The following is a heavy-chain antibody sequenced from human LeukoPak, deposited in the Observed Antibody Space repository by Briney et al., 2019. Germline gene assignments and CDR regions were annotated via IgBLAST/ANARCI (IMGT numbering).Heavy chain of an antibody. Sequence: PGGSLRLSCVASGFTFSGSAMHWVRQASGKGLEWVGRIRSKANSYATAYAASVKGRFTISRDDSKNTAYLQMNSLKTEDTAVYYCTRQEEIAVAGTNWGQGTLVTVSS. CDR3: TRQEEIAVAGTN. CDR2: IRSKANSYAT. CDR1: GFTFSGSA. D-gene: IGHD6-19*01. V-gene: IGHV3-73*01. J-gene: IGHJ4*02.